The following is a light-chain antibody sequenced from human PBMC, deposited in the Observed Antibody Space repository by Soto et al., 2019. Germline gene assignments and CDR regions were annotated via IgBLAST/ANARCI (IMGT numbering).Light chain of an antibody. CDR1: QSVISSTY. J-gene: IGKJ2*01. Sequence: EIVLTQSPGTLYLSPGERATLSCRATQSVISSTYVHWYQQKPGQAPRLLIRSASTRAPGVPDRFSASASGTDFTLTISRLEHEDFAVYHCQQYGSFGQGTKVEVK. V-gene: IGKV3-20*01. CDR2: SAS. CDR3: QQYGS.